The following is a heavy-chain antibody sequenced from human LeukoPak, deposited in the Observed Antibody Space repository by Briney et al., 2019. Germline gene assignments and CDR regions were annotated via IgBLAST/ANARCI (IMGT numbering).Heavy chain of an antibody. J-gene: IGHJ4*02. V-gene: IGHV1-18*01. CDR3: ARGRSVSSGWSYPY. CDR2: ISAYNGNT. Sequence: ASVKVSCKASGYTFTSYGMSWVRQAPGQGLERMGWISAYNGNTNYAQKLQGRVTMTTDTSTSTAYMELRSLRSDDPAVYYCARGRSVSSGWSYPYWGQGTLVTVSS. D-gene: IGHD6-19*01. CDR1: GYTFTSYG.